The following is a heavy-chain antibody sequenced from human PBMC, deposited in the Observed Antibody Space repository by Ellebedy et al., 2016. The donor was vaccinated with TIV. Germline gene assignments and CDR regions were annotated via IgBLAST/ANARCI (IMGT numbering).Heavy chain of an antibody. V-gene: IGHV3-15*07. CDR1: GFTFSNAW. Sequence: PGGSLRLSCAASGFTFSNAWMNWVRQAPGKGLEWVGRIKSKSDGGTTDYAAPVKGRFTISRDDSKNTLYLQMNSLKTEDTAVYYCNTTGDIRYPYYFDYWGQGALVTVSS. CDR2: IKSKSDGGTT. CDR3: NTTGDIRYPYYFDY. J-gene: IGHJ4*02. D-gene: IGHD2-15*01.